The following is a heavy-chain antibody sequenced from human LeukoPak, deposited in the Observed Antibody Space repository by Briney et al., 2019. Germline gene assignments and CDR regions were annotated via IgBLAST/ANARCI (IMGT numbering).Heavy chain of an antibody. CDR1: GYTFTSYA. J-gene: IGHJ5*02. CDR2: INTNTGNP. Sequence: ASVTVSCTASGYTFTSYAMNWVRQAPGQGLEWMGWINTNTGNPTYAQGFTGRFVFSLDTSVSTAYLQISSLKAEDTAVYYCARDLIFGELEPSNWFDPWGQGTLVTVSS. CDR3: ARDLIFGELEPSNWFDP. V-gene: IGHV7-4-1*02. D-gene: IGHD3-10*01.